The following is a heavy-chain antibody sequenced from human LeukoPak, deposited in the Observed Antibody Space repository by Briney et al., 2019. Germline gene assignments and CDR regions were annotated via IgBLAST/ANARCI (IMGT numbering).Heavy chain of an antibody. Sequence: GGSLRLSCAASGFTVSTNYMSWVRQAPGKGLEWVSIIYSGDRTDYADSLKGRFTISRDTSKNTLYLQMSSLRAEDTAVYYCARDVRKQGLWSWGQGPLVTVSS. J-gene: IGHJ4*02. V-gene: IGHV3-66*01. CDR3: ARDVRKQGLWS. D-gene: IGHD3-10*01. CDR2: IYSGDRT. CDR1: GFTVSTNY.